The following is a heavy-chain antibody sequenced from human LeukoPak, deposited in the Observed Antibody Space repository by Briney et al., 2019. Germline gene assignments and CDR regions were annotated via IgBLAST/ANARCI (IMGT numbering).Heavy chain of an antibody. CDR3: ATTPGGIAAAVDY. CDR2: IYYSGST. J-gene: IGHJ4*02. CDR1: GGSIGSSSYY. Sequence: SETLSLTCTVSGGSIGSSSYYWDWFRQPPGKGLEWIGNIYYSGSTYYNPSLKSRVTISVDTSKNQFSLKLSSVTAADTAVYYCATTPGGIAAAVDYWGQGTLVTVSS. V-gene: IGHV4-39*07. D-gene: IGHD6-13*01.